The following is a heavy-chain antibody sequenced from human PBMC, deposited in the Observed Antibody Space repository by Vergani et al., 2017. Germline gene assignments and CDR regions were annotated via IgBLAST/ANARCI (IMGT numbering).Heavy chain of an antibody. D-gene: IGHD4-17*01. J-gene: IGHJ4*02. CDR3: ARGNHGDYIPGED. V-gene: IGHV3-30-3*01. CDR2: IAYDGIDK. Sequence: QVQLVETGGGVVQPGRSLRLSCATPGFTFNRDAMHWVRQAPGKGLEGVAVIAYDGIDKFYADSVRGRFTISRDNSKNPLSLQMNSLRAEDSALYYCARGNHGDYIPGEDWGQGTLVTVSS. CDR1: GFTFNRDA.